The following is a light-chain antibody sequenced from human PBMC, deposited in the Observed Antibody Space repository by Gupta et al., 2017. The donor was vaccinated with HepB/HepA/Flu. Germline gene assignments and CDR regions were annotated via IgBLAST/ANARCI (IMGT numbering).Light chain of an antibody. Sequence: DIQMTQSPSSLSAFVGDRIAITCRASQDIGNDLGWYQQKPGKAPKRLIYGSYTLRSGVPSRFSGSGSGTEFTLTINSLRPEDFATYYCLQHNTYPWTFGPGTXVEIK. V-gene: IGKV1-17*01. CDR2: GSY. CDR3: LQHNTYPWT. J-gene: IGKJ1*01. CDR1: QDIGND.